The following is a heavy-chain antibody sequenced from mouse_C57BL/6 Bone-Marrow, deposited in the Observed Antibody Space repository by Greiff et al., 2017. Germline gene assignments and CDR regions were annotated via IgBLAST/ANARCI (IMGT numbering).Heavy chain of an antibody. V-gene: IGHV1-66*01. CDR2: IYPGSGNT. D-gene: IGHD4-1*01. CDR1: GYSFTSYY. CDR3: ATGTYFDY. Sequence: QVHVKQSGPELVKPGASVKISCKASGYSFTSYYIHWVKQRPGQGLEWIGWIYPGSGNTKYNEKFKGKATLTADTSSSTAYMQLSSLTSEDSAVYYCATGTYFDYWGQGTTLTVSS. J-gene: IGHJ2*01.